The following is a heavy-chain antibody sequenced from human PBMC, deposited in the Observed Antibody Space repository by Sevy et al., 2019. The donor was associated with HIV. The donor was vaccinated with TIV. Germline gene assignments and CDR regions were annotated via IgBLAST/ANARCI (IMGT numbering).Heavy chain of an antibody. CDR3: AKDAFEVRGVLSSRGMPTYYHAMDL. D-gene: IGHD3-10*01. CDR2: ISFYGSNK. Sequence: GGSLRLSCAASGFTFGSYDMYWVHQTPGKGLEWVALISFYGSNKEYADSVKGRFTISRDNSKNTVYLQMSSLKPEDTAVYYCAKDAFEVRGVLSSRGMPTYYHAMDLWGQGTTVTVS. CDR1: GFTFGSYD. J-gene: IGHJ6*02. V-gene: IGHV3-30*18.